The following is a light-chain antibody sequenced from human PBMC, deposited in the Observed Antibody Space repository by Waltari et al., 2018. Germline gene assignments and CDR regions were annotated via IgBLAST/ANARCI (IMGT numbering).Light chain of an antibody. CDR2: EVT. J-gene: IGLJ1*01. V-gene: IGLV2-14*01. CDR3: CSYTISDTYV. Sequence: QSALTPPASASGSPGQSTTLSCTGTRSDRGSSNYVSWYQQHPGKAPKLMIYEVTKRPSGVSDRFSGSKSGNTASLTISGLQSEDEADYYCCSYTISDTYVFGTGTKVTVL. CDR1: RSDRGSSNY.